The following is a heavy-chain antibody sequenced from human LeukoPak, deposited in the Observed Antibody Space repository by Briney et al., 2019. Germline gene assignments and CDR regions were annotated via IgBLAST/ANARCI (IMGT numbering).Heavy chain of an antibody. J-gene: IGHJ4*02. CDR1: GYTFTSYY. CDR3: ARDLSSRYFDY. CDR2: INPSGGST. V-gene: IGHV1-46*01. Sequence: ASVKVSCKASGYTFTSYYMHWVRQAPGQGLEWMGIINPSGGSTSYAQKFQGRVTMTRDTSTSTVYTELSSLRPEDTAVYYCARDLSSRYFDYWGQGTLVTVSS. D-gene: IGHD6-13*01.